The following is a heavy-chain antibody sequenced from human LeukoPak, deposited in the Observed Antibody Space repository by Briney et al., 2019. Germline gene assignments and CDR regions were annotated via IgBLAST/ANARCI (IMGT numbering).Heavy chain of an antibody. V-gene: IGHV4-4*07. J-gene: IGHJ4*02. CDR2: IHSSGSS. CDR3: ARARTGCSSSVCYGIDC. D-gene: IGHD2-2*01. Sequence: PSETLSLTCTVSGGSISSYYWSWIRQPAGKGLEWIGRIHSSGSSNYNPSLESRVTMSVDTSKNQFTLRLTSVTAADTAVYYCARARTGCSSSVCYGIDCWGQGTLVTVSS. CDR1: GGSISSYY.